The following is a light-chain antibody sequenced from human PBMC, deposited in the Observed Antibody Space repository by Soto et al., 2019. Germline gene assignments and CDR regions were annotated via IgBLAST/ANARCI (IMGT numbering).Light chain of an antibody. CDR2: GAS. CDR3: QQYNNWPPWT. Sequence: EIVMPQSPATLSVSPWERATLSCRASQSVSNNLAWYQQKPGQAPRLLIYGASTRSTGIPARFSGSGYGTEFTITISSLQSEDFGVYYCQQYNNWPPWTFGHGTKVESK. CDR1: QSVSNN. V-gene: IGKV3-15*01. J-gene: IGKJ1*01.